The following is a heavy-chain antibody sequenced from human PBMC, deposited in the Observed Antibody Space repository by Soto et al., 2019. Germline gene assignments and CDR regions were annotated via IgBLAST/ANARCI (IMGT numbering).Heavy chain of an antibody. V-gene: IGHV1-69*06. CDR2: IIPIFGTA. CDR3: ARGYCSGGSCPLYYYGMDV. CDR1: GGTFSSYA. D-gene: IGHD2-15*01. Sequence: GASVKVSCKASGGTFSSYAISWVRQAPGQGLEWMGGIIPIFGTANYAQKFQGRVTITADKSTSTAYMELSSLRSEDTAVYYCARGYCSGGSCPLYYYGMDVWGQGTTVTVS. J-gene: IGHJ6*02.